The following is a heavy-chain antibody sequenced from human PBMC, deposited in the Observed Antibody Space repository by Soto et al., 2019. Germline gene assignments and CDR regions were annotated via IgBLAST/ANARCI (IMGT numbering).Heavy chain of an antibody. V-gene: IGHV3-30*03. CDR2: ISYDGSDK. CDR3: GAVQYFSDY. Sequence: QVQLVESGGGVVQPGRSLRLCCAASGFTFSSYGMHWVRQAPGKGLEWVALISYDGSDKYYAESVKGRFTISRDNSKNTLYLQMNSLRVEDTAVYYCGAVQYFSDYWGQGTLVTVSS. D-gene: IGHD1-26*01. CDR1: GFTFSSYG. J-gene: IGHJ4*02.